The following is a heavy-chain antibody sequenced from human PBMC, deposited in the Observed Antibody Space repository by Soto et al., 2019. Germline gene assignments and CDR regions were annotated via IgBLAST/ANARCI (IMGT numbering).Heavy chain of an antibody. CDR1: GYNFSGYW. D-gene: IGHD3-3*01. CDR3: ARGGVSTRPFDY. Sequence: GESLKISCKGSGYNFSGYWIAWVRQMPGKGLELMGIIYPSDSDTRYRPSFQGQVTISADKSISSAYLQWSSLRASDTAMYYCARGGVSTRPFDYWGQGTPVTVSS. V-gene: IGHV5-51*01. J-gene: IGHJ4*02. CDR2: IYPSDSDT.